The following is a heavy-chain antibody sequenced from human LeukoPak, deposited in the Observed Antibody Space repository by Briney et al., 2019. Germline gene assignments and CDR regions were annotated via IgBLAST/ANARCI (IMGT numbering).Heavy chain of an antibody. D-gene: IGHD2-2*02. J-gene: IGHJ4*02. CDR3: ARRGYCSGTNCYIFDY. CDR1: GGSFSGYY. V-gene: IGHV4-34*01. CDR2: INHSGST. Sequence: PSETLSLTCAVYGGSFSGYYWSWIRQPPGKGLEWIGEINHSGSTNYNPSFKSRVTISVDTSKNQFSLRLSSVTAADTAVYYCARRGYCSGTNCYIFDYWGQGTLVTVSS.